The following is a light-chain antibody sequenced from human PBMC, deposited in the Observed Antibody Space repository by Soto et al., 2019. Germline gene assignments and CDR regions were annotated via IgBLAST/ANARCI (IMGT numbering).Light chain of an antibody. CDR2: GNT. CDR3: QSYDSSLRV. Sequence: QSVLTQPPSVSGAPGQRVTISCTESSSNIGAGYDVHWYQQLPGTAPKLLIYGNTNRPSGVPDRFSGSKSDTSASLAITGLQAEDEAAYYCQSYDSSLRVFGGGTKLTVL. V-gene: IGLV1-40*01. J-gene: IGLJ2*01. CDR1: SSNIGAGYD.